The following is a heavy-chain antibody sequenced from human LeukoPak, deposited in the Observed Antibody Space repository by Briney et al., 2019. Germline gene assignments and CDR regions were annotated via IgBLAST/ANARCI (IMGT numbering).Heavy chain of an antibody. J-gene: IGHJ4*02. D-gene: IGHD6-19*01. Sequence: GGSLRLSCVASGFTFSSDWMSWVRQAPGKGLEWVANIKEDGSEKHYVDSVKGRFTISRDNAKNSLYLQMNSLRVEDTAVYYCARDRAVAGLYDYWGQGTLVTVSS. CDR3: ARDRAVAGLYDY. CDR2: IKEDGSEK. V-gene: IGHV3-7*01. CDR1: GFTFSSDW.